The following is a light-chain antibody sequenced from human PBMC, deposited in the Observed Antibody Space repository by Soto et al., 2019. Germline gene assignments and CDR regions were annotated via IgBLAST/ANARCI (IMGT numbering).Light chain of an antibody. V-gene: IGLV2-11*01. CDR2: DVS. CDR3: CSYVGSYSYV. J-gene: IGLJ1*01. CDR1: SSDVGGYKS. Sequence: LTHPRSVSWSPGQSVTVSCIGTSSDVGGYKSVSWYQQYPGKAPKLMIYDVSERPSGVPNRFSGSKSGNTASLTISGLQAEDEADYYCCSYVGSYSYVFGTGTKVTVL.